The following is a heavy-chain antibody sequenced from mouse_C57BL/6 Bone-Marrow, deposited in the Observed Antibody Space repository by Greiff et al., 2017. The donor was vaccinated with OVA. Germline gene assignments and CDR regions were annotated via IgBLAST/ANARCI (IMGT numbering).Heavy chain of an antibody. CDR3: ARGIITTVVATGVDY. D-gene: IGHD1-1*01. CDR1: GYTFTDYY. CDR2: INPYNGGT. Sequence: EVQGVESGPVLVKPGASVKMSCKASGYTFTDYYMNWVKQSHGKSLEWIGVINPYNGGTSYNQKFKGKATLTVDKSSSTAYMELNSLTSEDSAVYYCARGIITTVVATGVDYWGQGTTLTVSS. J-gene: IGHJ2*01. V-gene: IGHV1-19*01.